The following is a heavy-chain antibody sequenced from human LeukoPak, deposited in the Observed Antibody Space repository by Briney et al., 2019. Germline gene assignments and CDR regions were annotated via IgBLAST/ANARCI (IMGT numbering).Heavy chain of an antibody. Sequence: SVKVSCKSSGGTFSSYAISWVRQAPGQGLEWMGRIIPILGIANYAQKFQGRVTITADKSTSTAYMELSSLRSEDTAVYYCARDHYYYDSRGYYRDYWGQGTLVTVSS. V-gene: IGHV1-69*04. CDR2: IIPILGIA. CDR3: ARDHYYYDSRGYYRDY. D-gene: IGHD3-22*01. CDR1: GGTFSSYA. J-gene: IGHJ4*02.